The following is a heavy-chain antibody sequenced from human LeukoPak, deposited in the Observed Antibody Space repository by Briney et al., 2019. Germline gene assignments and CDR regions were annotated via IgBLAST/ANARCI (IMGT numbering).Heavy chain of an antibody. D-gene: IGHD3-9*01. CDR3: ARQRDYNILTGYHSGAFDI. J-gene: IGHJ3*02. CDR2: IYPGDSDT. Sequence: HGESLKISCKGSGYRFTTYWIGWVRQMPGKGLEWMGIIYPGDSDTRYSPSFQGQVTFSADKSISTAYLQWSSLKASDTAMYYCARQRDYNILTGYHSGAFDIWGQGTMVTVSS. CDR1: GYRFTTYW. V-gene: IGHV5-51*01.